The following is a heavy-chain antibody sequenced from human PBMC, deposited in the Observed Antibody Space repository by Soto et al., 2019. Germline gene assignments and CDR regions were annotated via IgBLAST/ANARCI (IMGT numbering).Heavy chain of an antibody. CDR1: GGTFTSYT. CDR2: IIPLFGTA. CDR3: AREMTTVPRDYFYYGMDV. J-gene: IGHJ6*02. D-gene: IGHD4-17*01. V-gene: IGHV1-69*01. Sequence: QVQLVQSGAEVKKPRSSVKVSCKASGGTFTSYTITWVRRAPGQGLEWMGGIIPLFGTANYAQKFQGRVTITADESTTTAYMELSSLRSDDTAASYCAREMTTVPRDYFYYGMDVWGQGTTVTVSS.